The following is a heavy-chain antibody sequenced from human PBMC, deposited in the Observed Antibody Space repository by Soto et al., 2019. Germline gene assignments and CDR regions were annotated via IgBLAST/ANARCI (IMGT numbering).Heavy chain of an antibody. D-gene: IGHD3-3*01. CDR2: IKSDSDGGTT. CDR1: GFTLSKAW. V-gene: IGHV3-15*01. J-gene: IGHJ4*02. CDR3: TTVALRFLEGFSY. Sequence: EVQLVESGGGLVKPGGSRRLSCVTSGFTLSKAWMSWVRQAPGKGLEWVGRIKSDSDGGTTDYAAPVKGRFTISRDDSKNTVYLQMNSLKTEDTAVYYCTTVALRFLEGFSYWGQGTLVTVSS.